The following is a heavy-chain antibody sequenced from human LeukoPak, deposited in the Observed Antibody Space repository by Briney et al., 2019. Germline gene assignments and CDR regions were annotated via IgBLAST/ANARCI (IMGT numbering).Heavy chain of an antibody. V-gene: IGHV3-23*01. CDR3: AKNGGRPPFVDY. Sequence: GGSLRLSCAASGFTFNTSAMSWVRQAPGKGLEWVSGISAYVGTTDYADSVKGRFTISRDKSKNTLFLQMSSLRTEDTAVYYCAKNGGRPPFVDYWGQGTPVTVSS. CDR1: GFTFNTSA. CDR2: ISAYVGTT. J-gene: IGHJ4*02. D-gene: IGHD4-23*01.